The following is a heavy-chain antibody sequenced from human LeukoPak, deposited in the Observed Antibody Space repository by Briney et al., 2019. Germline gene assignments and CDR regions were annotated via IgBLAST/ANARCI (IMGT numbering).Heavy chain of an antibody. CDR1: GGSISSYY. Sequence: SETLSLTCTVSGGSISSYYWSWIRQPAGKGLEWIGRIYTSGSTNYNPSLKSRVTMSVDTSKNQFSLKLSSVTAADTAVYYCARQRYSDFDSTNDYHYYLDVWGKGTTVTVSS. CDR2: IYTSGST. V-gene: IGHV4-4*07. J-gene: IGHJ6*03. CDR3: ARQRYSDFDSTNDYHYYLDV. D-gene: IGHD5-12*01.